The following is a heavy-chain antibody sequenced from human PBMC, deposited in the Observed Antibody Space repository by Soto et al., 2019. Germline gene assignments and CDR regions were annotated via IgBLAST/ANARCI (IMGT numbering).Heavy chain of an antibody. CDR3: ARDYDSSLYY. J-gene: IGHJ4*02. CDR2: INPNSGGT. Sequence: ASVKVSCKASGYTFTGCYMHCVRQAPGQGLEWMGWINPNSGGTNYAQKFQGRVTMTRDTSISTAYMELSSLRSDDTAVYYCARDYDSSLYYWGQGTLVTVSS. V-gene: IGHV1-2*02. D-gene: IGHD3-22*01. CDR1: GYTFTGCY.